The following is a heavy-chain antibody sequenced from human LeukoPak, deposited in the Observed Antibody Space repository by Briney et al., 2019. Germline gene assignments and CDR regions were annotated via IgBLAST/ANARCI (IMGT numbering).Heavy chain of an antibody. Sequence: GESLKISCKGSGYRFTNYWVGWVRQMPGEGLEWMGIIYPGDSDTRYSPSFQGQVIISVDKSISTAYLQWSSLKASDTAMYYCARTGPLGDYGYFDYWGQGTLVTVSS. D-gene: IGHD4-17*01. CDR1: GYRFTNYW. V-gene: IGHV5-51*01. J-gene: IGHJ4*02. CDR2: IYPGDSDT. CDR3: ARTGPLGDYGYFDY.